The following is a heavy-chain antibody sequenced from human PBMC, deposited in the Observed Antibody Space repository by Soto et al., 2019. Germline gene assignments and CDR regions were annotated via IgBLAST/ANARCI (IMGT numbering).Heavy chain of an antibody. J-gene: IGHJ4*02. V-gene: IGHV1-24*01. CDR2: FDPEDGET. CDR3: ATEKMVRGVITTYFDY. CDR1: GYTLTELS. Sequence: ASVKVSCKVSGYTLTELSMHWVRQAPGKGLEWMGGFDPEDGETIYAQKFQGRVTMTEDTSTDTAYMELSSLRSEDTAVYYCATEKMVRGVITTYFDYWGQGTLVTVSS. D-gene: IGHD3-10*01.